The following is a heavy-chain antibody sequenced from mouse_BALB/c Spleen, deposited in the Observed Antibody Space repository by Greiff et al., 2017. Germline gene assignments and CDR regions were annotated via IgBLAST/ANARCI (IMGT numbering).Heavy chain of an antibody. CDR2: IYPGSGST. D-gene: IGHD4-1*01. J-gene: IGHJ3*01. Sequence: LQQPGSELVRPGASVKLSCKASGYTFTSYWMHWVKQRHGQGLEWIGNIYPGSGSTNYDEKFKSKGTLTVDTSSSTAYMHLSSLTSEDSAVYYCTRGLGPWFAYWGQGTLVTVSA. V-gene: IGHV1S22*01. CDR3: TRGLGPWFAY. CDR1: GYTFTSYW.